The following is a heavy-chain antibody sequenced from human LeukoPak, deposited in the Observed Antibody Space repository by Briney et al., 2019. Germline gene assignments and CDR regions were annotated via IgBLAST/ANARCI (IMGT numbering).Heavy chain of an antibody. CDR2: ISSSSSYI. CDR3: ARGQSVVVAATSNWFDP. CDR1: GFTFNSYS. V-gene: IGHV3-21*01. J-gene: IGHJ5*02. Sequence: GGSLRLSCAASGFTFNSYSMNWVRQAPGKGLEWVSSISSSSSYIYYADSVKGRFTISRDNAKNSLYLQMNSLRAEDTAVYYCARGQSVVVAATSNWFDPWGQGTLVTVSS. D-gene: IGHD2-15*01.